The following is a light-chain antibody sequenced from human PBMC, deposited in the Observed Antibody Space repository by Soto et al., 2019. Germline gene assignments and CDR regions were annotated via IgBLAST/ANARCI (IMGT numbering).Light chain of an antibody. V-gene: IGKV3-20*01. CDR3: QQYGKSPLT. J-gene: IGKJ4*01. CDR2: GAS. Sequence: EIVLTQSPGTLSLSPGKRATLSCRASQSGSGSYLAWYQQKPGQAPRLLISGASRRATGIPDRFSGSGSGTDFTLTISSLEPEDFAVYYCQQYGKSPLTFGGGTKVEIK. CDR1: QSGSGSY.